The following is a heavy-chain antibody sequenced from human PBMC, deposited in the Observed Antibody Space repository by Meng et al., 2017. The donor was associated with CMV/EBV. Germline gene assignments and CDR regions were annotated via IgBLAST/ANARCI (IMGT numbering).Heavy chain of an antibody. Sequence: SCAASGFTFSSYSMNWVRQAPGKGLEWVSSISSSSSYIYYADSVKGRFTISRDNAKNSLYLQMNSLGAEDTAVYYCARDPGRIAARPWYWGQGTLVTVSS. V-gene: IGHV3-21*01. CDR2: ISSSSSYI. D-gene: IGHD6-6*01. CDR1: GFTFSSYS. CDR3: ARDPGRIAARPWY. J-gene: IGHJ4*02.